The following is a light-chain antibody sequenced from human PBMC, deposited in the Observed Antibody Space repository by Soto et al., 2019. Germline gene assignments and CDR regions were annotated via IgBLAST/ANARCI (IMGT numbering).Light chain of an antibody. Sequence: AIQLTQSPSSLSASVGDRVTITCRASQGISSALAWYQQKPGNAPKLLIYDASSVESGGPSRFSGSGSGTDFTLTISSLQPEDFPTYYCQQFNSYPLTFGGRTKVEIK. V-gene: IGKV1-13*02. J-gene: IGKJ4*01. CDR2: DAS. CDR3: QQFNSYPLT. CDR1: QGISSA.